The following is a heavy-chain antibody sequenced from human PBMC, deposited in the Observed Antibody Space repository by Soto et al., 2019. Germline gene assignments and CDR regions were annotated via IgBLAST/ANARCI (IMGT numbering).Heavy chain of an antibody. J-gene: IGHJ3*02. CDR3: ARAAYDILTGYQDAFDI. V-gene: IGHV4-59*01. CDR2: IYYSGST. CDR1: GGSISSYY. Sequence: SETLSLTCTVSGGSISSYYWSWIRQPPGKGLEWIGYIYYSGSTNYNPSLKSRVTISVDTSKNQFSLKLSSVTAADTAVYYCARAAYDILTGYQDAFDIWGQGTMVTVSS. D-gene: IGHD3-9*01.